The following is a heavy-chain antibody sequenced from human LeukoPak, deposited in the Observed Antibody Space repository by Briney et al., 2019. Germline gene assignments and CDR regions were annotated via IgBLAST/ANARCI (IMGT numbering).Heavy chain of an antibody. CDR1: GFTFSRFA. Sequence: GGSLRLSCAASGFTFSRFAMNWVRQAPGKGLEWISYINTDSSDIHYADPVKGRFTISRDNARNTLFLQLSSLRAEDSAVYYCARDTFQPGLIDSWGQGTLVTVSS. CDR2: INTDSSDI. J-gene: IGHJ4*02. CDR3: ARDTFQPGLIDS. D-gene: IGHD2-2*01. V-gene: IGHV3-21*05.